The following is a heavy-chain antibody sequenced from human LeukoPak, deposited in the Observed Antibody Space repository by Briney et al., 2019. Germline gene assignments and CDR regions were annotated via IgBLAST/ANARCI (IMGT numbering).Heavy chain of an antibody. D-gene: IGHD3-22*01. CDR2: MNPNSGNT. J-gene: IGHJ4*02. Sequence: ASVKVSCKTSGYTFTSFDINWVRQATGQGLEWMGWMNPNSGNTGYAQKFQGRVTMTTDTSTSTAYMELRSLRSDDTAVYYCAIGTSYYYDSSGYYYWGQGTLVTVSS. CDR3: AIGTSYYYDSSGYYY. V-gene: IGHV1-8*01. CDR1: GYTFTSFD.